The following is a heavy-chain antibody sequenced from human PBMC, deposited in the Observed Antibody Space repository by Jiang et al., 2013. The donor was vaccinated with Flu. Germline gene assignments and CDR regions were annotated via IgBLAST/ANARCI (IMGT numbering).Heavy chain of an antibody. CDR2: INHSGST. CDR1: SGYY. CDR3: ARGPIPGVVVVPAAPYGMDV. D-gene: IGHD2-2*01. J-gene: IGHJ6*04. V-gene: IGHV4-34*01. Sequence: SGYYWSWIRQPPGKGLEWIGEINHSGSTNYNPSLKSRVTISVDTSKNQFSLKLSSVTAADTAVYYCARGPIPGVVVVPAAPYGMDVWGKGTTVTVSS.